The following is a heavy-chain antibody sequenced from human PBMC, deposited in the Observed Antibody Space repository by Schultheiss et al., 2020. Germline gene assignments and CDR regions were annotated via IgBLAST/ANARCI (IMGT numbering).Heavy chain of an antibody. J-gene: IGHJ3*02. Sequence: GSLRLSCTVSGGSISSSSYYWGWIRQPPGKGLEWIGSIYYSGSTYYNPSLKSRVTISVDTSKNQFSLKLSSVTAADTAVYYCARRGDYYDSSGFPSNAFDIWSQGTMVTVSS. CDR1: GGSISSSSYY. CDR3: ARRGDYYDSSGFPSNAFDI. D-gene: IGHD3-22*01. CDR2: IYYSGST. V-gene: IGHV4-39*01.